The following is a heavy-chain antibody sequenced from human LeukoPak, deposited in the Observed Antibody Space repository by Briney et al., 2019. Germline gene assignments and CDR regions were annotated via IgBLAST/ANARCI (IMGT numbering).Heavy chain of an antibody. Sequence: GGSLRLSCAASGFTFSSFAMSWVRQAPGKGLEWVSSISGSGGATYYADSVQDRFTISRDNSKNTLYVQMNSLRAEDTAIYYCAKGAGMRSGSGWRYDYWGQGTLVTVSS. D-gene: IGHD6-19*01. CDR3: AKGAGMRSGSGWRYDY. J-gene: IGHJ4*02. CDR2: ISGSGGAT. V-gene: IGHV3-23*01. CDR1: GFTFSSFA.